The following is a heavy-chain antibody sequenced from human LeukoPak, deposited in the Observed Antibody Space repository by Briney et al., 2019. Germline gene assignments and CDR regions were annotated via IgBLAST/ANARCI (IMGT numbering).Heavy chain of an antibody. J-gene: IGHJ4*02. V-gene: IGHV3-74*01. CDR3: ARVVDTHFDY. Sequence: GGSLRLSCAASGFTFSSYWMHWVRQASGKGLVWVSRIKSDGSTTTYADSVKGRFTISRDNAKNTLYLQMNSLRAEDTAVYYCARVVDTHFDYWGQGTLVTVSS. CDR1: GFTFSSYW. D-gene: IGHD5-18*01. CDR2: IKSDGSTT.